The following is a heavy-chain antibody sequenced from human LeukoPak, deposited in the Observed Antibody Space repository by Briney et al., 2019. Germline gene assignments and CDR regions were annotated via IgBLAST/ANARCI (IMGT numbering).Heavy chain of an antibody. CDR2: INHSGST. D-gene: IGHD1-26*01. V-gene: IGHV4-34*01. Sequence: SETLSLTCAVYGGSFSGYYWSWIRQPPGKGLEWIGEINHSGSTNYNPSLKSRVTISVDTSKNQFSLKLSSVTAADTAVYYCARDTPSTVGATSYYYYMDVWGKGTTVTVSS. CDR1: GGSFSGYY. J-gene: IGHJ6*03. CDR3: ARDTPSTVGATSYYYYMDV.